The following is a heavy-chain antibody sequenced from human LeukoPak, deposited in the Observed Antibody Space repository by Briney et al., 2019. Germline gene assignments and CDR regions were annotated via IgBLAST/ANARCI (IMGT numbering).Heavy chain of an antibody. Sequence: GGSLRLSCAASGFTFSSYAMSWVRQAPGKGLEWVSAISGGGGSTYYADSVKGRFTISRDNSKNTLYLQMNSLRAEDTAVYYCAKGSYYDILTGYYRTYYFDYWGQGTLVTVSS. CDR2: ISGGGGST. D-gene: IGHD3-9*01. CDR3: AKGSYYDILTGYYRTYYFDY. CDR1: GFTFSSYA. J-gene: IGHJ4*02. V-gene: IGHV3-23*01.